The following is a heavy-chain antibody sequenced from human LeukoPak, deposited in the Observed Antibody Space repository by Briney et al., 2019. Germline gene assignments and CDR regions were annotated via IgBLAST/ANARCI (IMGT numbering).Heavy chain of an antibody. Sequence: PSETLSLTCAVSGYSISSSYYWSWIRQPPGKGLEWIGYIYYSGSTNYNPSLKSRVTISVDTSKNQFSLKLSSVTAADTAVYYCARGPFSSSSEAAFDYWGQGTLVTVSS. J-gene: IGHJ4*02. D-gene: IGHD6-6*01. CDR2: IYYSGST. V-gene: IGHV4-61*01. CDR3: ARGPFSSSSEAAFDY. CDR1: GYSISSSYY.